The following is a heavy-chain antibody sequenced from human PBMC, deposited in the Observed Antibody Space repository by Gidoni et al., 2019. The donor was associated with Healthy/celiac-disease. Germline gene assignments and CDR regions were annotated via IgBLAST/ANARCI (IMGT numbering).Heavy chain of an antibody. J-gene: IGHJ1*01. D-gene: IGHD2-21*02. V-gene: IGHV3-33*01. CDR3: ARDDSPEYFQY. Sequence: QVQLVESGGGVVQPGRSLRLSCAASGFTFSPYGMHWVRQAPGKGLEWVAVIWNDGSNKYYADSVKGRFTISRDNSNNTLFLQMNSLRAEDTAVYYCARDDSPEYFQYWGQGTLVTVSS. CDR2: IWNDGSNK. CDR1: GFTFSPYG.